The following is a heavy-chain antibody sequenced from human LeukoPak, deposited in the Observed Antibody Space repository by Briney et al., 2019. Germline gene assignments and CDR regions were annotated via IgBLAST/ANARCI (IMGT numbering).Heavy chain of an antibody. CDR2: ISVSGTTM. D-gene: IGHD3-10*01. Sequence: GGSLRLSCAASGFTFSNSAMSWVRQAPGKGLEWVSYISVSGTTMYYADSVKGRFTLSRDNAKNSLYLQMNSLRAEDTAVYYCATESAPDGSGSRHFDYWGQGTLVTVSS. J-gene: IGHJ4*02. V-gene: IGHV3-11*01. CDR3: ATESAPDGSGSRHFDY. CDR1: GFTFSNSA.